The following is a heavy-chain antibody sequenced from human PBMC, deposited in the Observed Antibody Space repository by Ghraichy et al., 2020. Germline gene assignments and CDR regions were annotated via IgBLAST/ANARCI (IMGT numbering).Heavy chain of an antibody. J-gene: IGHJ4*02. CDR1: GGSISSSSYF. CDR3: ARISPSFGGVTRARVFTEFAY. CDR2: IYYRGNT. Sequence: SETLSLTCTVSGGSISSSSYFWGWIRQPPGKGLEWIGSIYYRGNTYYNPPLKSRVTISVDMSKNQFSLKLSSVTAADTAVYYCARISPSFGGVTRARVFTEFAYWGQGTLVTVSS. D-gene: IGHD3-16*01. V-gene: IGHV4-39*01.